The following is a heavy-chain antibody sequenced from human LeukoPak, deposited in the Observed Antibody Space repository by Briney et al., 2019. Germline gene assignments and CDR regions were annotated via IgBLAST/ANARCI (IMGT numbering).Heavy chain of an antibody. Sequence: SQTLSLTCTVSGGSISSGSYYWSWIRQPAGKGLEWIGRVYSSGSTDYNPSLKSRLSISVDTSKIQFSLRLSSVTVADTAVYYCARTPLRGATFFTSYPNWFDTWGQGTLVTVSS. CDR2: VYSSGST. CDR1: GGSISSGSYY. V-gene: IGHV4-61*02. CDR3: ARTPLRGATFFTSYPNWFDT. J-gene: IGHJ5*02. D-gene: IGHD3-10*01.